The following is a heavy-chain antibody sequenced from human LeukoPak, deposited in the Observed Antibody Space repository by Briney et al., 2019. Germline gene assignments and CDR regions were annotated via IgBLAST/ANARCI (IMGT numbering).Heavy chain of an antibody. Sequence: SETLSLTCTVSGGSINNYYWSWIRQPPGEGLELIGYIHYSGSTNYNPSLKSRVTISVDTSKNQFSLKLSSVTAADTAVYYCARGGGSSYGRFDYWGQGTLVTVSS. CDR2: IHYSGST. V-gene: IGHV4-59*01. J-gene: IGHJ4*02. CDR3: ARGGGSSYGRFDY. D-gene: IGHD5-18*01. CDR1: GGSINNYY.